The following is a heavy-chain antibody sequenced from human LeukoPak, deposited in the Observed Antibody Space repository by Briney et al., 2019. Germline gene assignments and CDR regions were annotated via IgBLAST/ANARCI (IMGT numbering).Heavy chain of an antibody. CDR3: ARDPSSGWYGITFDY. Sequence: GGSLRLSCAASGFTFSSYWMSWVRQAPGKGLEWVAKIKQDGSEKYYVDSVKGRFTISRDNAKNSLYLQMNSLRAEDTAVYYCARDPSSGWYGITFDYWGQGTLVTVSS. D-gene: IGHD6-19*01. CDR2: IKQDGSEK. CDR1: GFTFSSYW. V-gene: IGHV3-7*01. J-gene: IGHJ4*02.